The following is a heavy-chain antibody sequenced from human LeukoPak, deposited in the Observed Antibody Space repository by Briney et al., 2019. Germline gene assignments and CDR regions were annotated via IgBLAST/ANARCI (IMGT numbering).Heavy chain of an antibody. Sequence: GGSLRLSCAASGFTFTTYDMSWVRQAPGKGLEWVSSISSSGSYIYYADSVKGRFTISRDNAKNSLYLQMNSLRAEDTALYYCARLSAYYYGSYFYYYMDVWGKGTTVTVSS. CDR1: GFTFTTYD. CDR3: ARLSAYYYGSYFYYYMDV. CDR2: ISSSGSYI. D-gene: IGHD3-10*01. J-gene: IGHJ6*03. V-gene: IGHV3-21*01.